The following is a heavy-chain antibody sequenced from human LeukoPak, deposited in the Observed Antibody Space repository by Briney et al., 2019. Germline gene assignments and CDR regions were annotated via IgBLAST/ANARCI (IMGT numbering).Heavy chain of an antibody. V-gene: IGHV3-21*01. Sequence: PGGSLRLSCAASGFTFSSYSMNWVRQAPGKGPEWVSSISSSSSYIYYADSVKGRFTISRDNAKNSLYLQKNGLRAEDTAVYYCARDINFDPWGQGTLVTVSS. CDR1: GFTFSSYS. J-gene: IGHJ5*02. D-gene: IGHD1-14*01. CDR2: ISSSSSYI. CDR3: ARDINFDP.